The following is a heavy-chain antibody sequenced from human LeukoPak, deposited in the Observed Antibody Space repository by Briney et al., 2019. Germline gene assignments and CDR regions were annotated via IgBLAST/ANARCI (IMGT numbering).Heavy chain of an antibody. Sequence: GGSLRLSCAASGFTFSNYAMTWVRQAPGKGLEWVSGTSGSVGRTNHADSVKGRFTISRDNSKNTLYLQMNSLRVEDTAVYYCAKDRDQRTQFYYYYYGMDVWGQGTTVTVSS. V-gene: IGHV3-23*01. CDR2: TSGSVGRT. J-gene: IGHJ6*02. CDR3: AKDRDQRTQFYYYYYGMDV. CDR1: GFTFSNYA. D-gene: IGHD2-2*01.